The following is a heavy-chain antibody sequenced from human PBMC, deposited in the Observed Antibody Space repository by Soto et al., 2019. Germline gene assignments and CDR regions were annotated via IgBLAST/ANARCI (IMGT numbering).Heavy chain of an antibody. J-gene: IGHJ4*02. V-gene: IGHV4-59*02. D-gene: IGHD6-13*01. CDR3: ASYLAAGNYFDY. CDR1: GGTVSSYY. Sequence: SETLSLTCTGSGGTVSSYYWGWIRQPPGKGLEWIGYIYYSGSTNYNPSLKSRVTISVDTSKNQFSLKLSSVTAADTAVYYCASYLAAGNYFDYWGQGTLVTVSS. CDR2: IYYSGST.